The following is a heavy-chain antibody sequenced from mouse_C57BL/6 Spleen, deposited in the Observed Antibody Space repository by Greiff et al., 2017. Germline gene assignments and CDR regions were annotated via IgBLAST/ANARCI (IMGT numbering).Heavy chain of an antibody. V-gene: IGHV1-50*01. CDR2: IDPSDSYS. CDR1: GYTFTSYW. J-gene: IGHJ2*01. CDR3: TRKRDY. Sequence: VQLQQPGAELVKPGASVKLSCKASGYTFTSYWMQWVQQRPGQGLEWIGEIDPSDSYSNYNQKFKGKATLTVDTTSSTAYMQLSSLTSDDSAVYYCTRKRDYWGQGTTLTVSS.